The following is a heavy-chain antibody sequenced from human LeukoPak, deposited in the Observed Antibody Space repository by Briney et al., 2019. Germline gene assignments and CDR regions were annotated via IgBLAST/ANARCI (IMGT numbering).Heavy chain of an antibody. CDR1: GGTFSSYA. CDR3: ASLYSGSYSGSRAHTDY. CDR2: IIPIFGTA. D-gene: IGHD1-26*01. V-gene: IGHV1-69*13. Sequence: SVKVSCKASGGTFSSYAISWVRQAPGQGLEWMGGIIPIFGTANYAQKFQGRVTITADESTSTAYMELSSLRSEDTAVYYCASLYSGSYSGSRAHTDYWGQGTLVTVSS. J-gene: IGHJ4*02.